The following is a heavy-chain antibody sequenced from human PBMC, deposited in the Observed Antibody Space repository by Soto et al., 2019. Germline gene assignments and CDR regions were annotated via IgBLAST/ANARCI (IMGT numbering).Heavy chain of an antibody. D-gene: IGHD7-27*01. V-gene: IGHV1-2*04. Sequence: ASVKVSCKASGYTFTGYYMHWVRQAPGQGLEWMGWINPNSGGTNYAQKFQGWVTMTRDTSISTAYMELSRLRSDDTAVYYCARDPHAETGDVEFDYWGQGTLVTVSS. CDR1: GYTFTGYY. CDR2: INPNSGGT. CDR3: ARDPHAETGDVEFDY. J-gene: IGHJ4*02.